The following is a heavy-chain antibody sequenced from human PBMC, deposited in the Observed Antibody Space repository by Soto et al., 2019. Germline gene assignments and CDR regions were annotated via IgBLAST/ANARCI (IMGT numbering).Heavy chain of an antibody. V-gene: IGHV4-34*01. CDR3: ASLGYDFWSARNWFDP. Sequence: TSETLSLTCAFYVGSFSVYYWSWIRQPPGKGLEWIGEINHSGSNNYNPSLKSRVTISVDTSKNQFSLKLSSVTAADTAVYYCASLGYDFWSARNWFDPWGQGTLVTVSS. CDR2: INHSGSN. CDR1: VGSFSVYY. D-gene: IGHD3-3*01. J-gene: IGHJ5*02.